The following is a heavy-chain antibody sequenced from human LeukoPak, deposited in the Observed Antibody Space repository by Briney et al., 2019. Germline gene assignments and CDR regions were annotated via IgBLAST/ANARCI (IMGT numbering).Heavy chain of an antibody. J-gene: IGHJ4*02. V-gene: IGHV1-69*06. Sequence: ASVKVSCKASGGTFSNYAITWVRQAPGQGLEWMGGIIPIFGTANYAQKFRGRVTITADKSTRTAYMDLSSLRSEDTAVYYCARRQMGAMGPFDYWGQGTLVTVSS. CDR3: ARRQMGAMGPFDY. D-gene: IGHD5-18*01. CDR1: GGTFSNYA. CDR2: IIPIFGTA.